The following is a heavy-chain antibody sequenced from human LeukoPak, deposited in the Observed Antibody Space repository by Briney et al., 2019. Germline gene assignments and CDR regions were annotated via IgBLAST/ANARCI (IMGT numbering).Heavy chain of an antibody. Sequence: GGSLRLSCAASGFSFNTYAMSWVRQVPWERLQWVSGISDSGGNTYYADSVRGRFTISRDNSKNTLYLQMNSLRAEDTAVYYCARHRSSWLIDYWGQETLVTVSS. J-gene: IGHJ4*02. CDR3: ARHRSSWLIDY. D-gene: IGHD6-6*01. V-gene: IGHV3-23*01. CDR2: ISDSGGNT. CDR1: GFSFNTYA.